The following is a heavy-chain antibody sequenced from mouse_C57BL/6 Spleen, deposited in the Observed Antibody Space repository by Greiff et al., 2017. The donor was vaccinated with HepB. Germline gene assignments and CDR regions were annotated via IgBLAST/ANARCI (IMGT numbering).Heavy chain of an antibody. V-gene: IGHV3-8*01. J-gene: IGHJ1*03. Sequence: EVKLVESGPGLAKPSQTLSLTCSVTGYSITSDYWNWIRKFPGNKLEYMGYISYSGSTYYNPSLKSRISITRDTSKNQYYLQLNSVTTEDTATYYCARYPLSYYGSSYGYFDVWGTGTTVTVSS. D-gene: IGHD1-1*01. CDR2: ISYSGST. CDR1: GYSITSDY. CDR3: ARYPLSYYGSSYGYFDV.